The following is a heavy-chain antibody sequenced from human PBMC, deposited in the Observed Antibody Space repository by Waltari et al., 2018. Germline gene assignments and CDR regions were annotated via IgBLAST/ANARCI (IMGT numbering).Heavy chain of an antibody. CDR2: IKQDGSEK. V-gene: IGHV3-7*01. D-gene: IGHD6-13*01. Sequence: EVQLVESGGGLVQPGGSLRLSCAASGFTFSIYWMSWVRQAPGKGLEWVANIKQDGSEKYYVDSVKGRFTISRDNAKNSLYLQMNSLRAEDTAVYYCARDNAYSSSWYKEGWFDPWGQGTLVTVSS. CDR3: ARDNAYSSSWYKEGWFDP. J-gene: IGHJ5*02. CDR1: GFTFSIYW.